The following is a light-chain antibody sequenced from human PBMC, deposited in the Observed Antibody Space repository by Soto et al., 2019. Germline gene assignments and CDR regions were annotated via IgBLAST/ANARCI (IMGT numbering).Light chain of an antibody. CDR1: QSISSY. CDR3: LQTYSVPYT. J-gene: IGKJ2*01. CDR2: FAS. V-gene: IGKV1-39*01. Sequence: DIQMTQSPSSLSASVGDRVTLTCRASQSISSYLNWYQLKPGRPPKLLIYFASSLQAGVPSRFSGAGSETDFTLTITDLQPEDFTSYFCLQTYSVPYTFGQGT.